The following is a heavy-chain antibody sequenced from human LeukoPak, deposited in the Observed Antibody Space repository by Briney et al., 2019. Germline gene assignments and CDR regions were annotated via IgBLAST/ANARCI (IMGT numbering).Heavy chain of an antibody. J-gene: IGHJ4*02. CDR3: ASERLVVRGITGYFDY. D-gene: IGHD3-10*01. CDR2: ISFTSSFV. Sequence: GGSPRLSCAASGFTFSDYSMNWVRQAPGKGLEWVSSISFTSSFVYYADSVKGRFTISRDNAKNSLYLQMNSLRAEDTAVYYCASERLVVRGITGYFDYWGQGTLVTVSS. CDR1: GFTFSDYS. V-gene: IGHV3-21*01.